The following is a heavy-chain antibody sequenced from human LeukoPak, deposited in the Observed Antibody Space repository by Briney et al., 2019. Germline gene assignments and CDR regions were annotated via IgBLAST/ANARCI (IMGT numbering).Heavy chain of an antibody. V-gene: IGHV4-31*03. CDR1: GGSINSGGYY. CDR2: IYYSGST. D-gene: IGHD6-13*01. CDR3: ARAGSAAAYYFDY. Sequence: TSQTLSLTCTVSGGSINSGGYYWSWIRQHPGKGLEWIGYIYYSGSTYYNPSLKSRVTISVDTSKNQFSLKLSSVTAADTAVYYCARAGSAAAYYFDYWDQGTLVTVSS. J-gene: IGHJ4*02.